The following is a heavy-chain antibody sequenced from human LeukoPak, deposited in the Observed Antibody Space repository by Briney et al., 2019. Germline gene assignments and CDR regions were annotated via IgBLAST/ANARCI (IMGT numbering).Heavy chain of an antibody. D-gene: IGHD4-17*01. Sequence: ASVKVSCKASGYTFPSYGITWVRQAPGQGLEWMGLISAYNGNTNYAQKLQGRVTMTTDTSTSTVYMELRSLRSDDTAVYYCAKNSNLNYGDYYYYGMDVWGQGTTVTVSS. CDR1: GYTFPSYG. V-gene: IGHV1-18*01. CDR3: AKNSNLNYGDYYYYGMDV. J-gene: IGHJ6*02. CDR2: ISAYNGNT.